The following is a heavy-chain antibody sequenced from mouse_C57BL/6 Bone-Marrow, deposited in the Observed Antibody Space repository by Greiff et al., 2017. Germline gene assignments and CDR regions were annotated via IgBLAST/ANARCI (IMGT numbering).Heavy chain of an antibody. CDR2: IYPGSGNT. D-gene: IGHD1-1*01. V-gene: IGHV1-76*01. Sequence: VQLQQSGAELVRPGASVKLSCKASGYTFTDYYINWVKQRPGQGLEWIARIYPGSGNTYYNEKFKGKATLTAEKSSSTAYMQLSSLTSEDSAVYFWARGDYYGSSRYFDVWGRGTTVTVSS. J-gene: IGHJ1*03. CDR1: GYTFTDYY. CDR3: ARGDYYGSSRYFDV.